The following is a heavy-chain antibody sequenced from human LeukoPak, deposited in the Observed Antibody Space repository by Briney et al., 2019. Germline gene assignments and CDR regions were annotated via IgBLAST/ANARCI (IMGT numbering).Heavy chain of an antibody. D-gene: IGHD3-9*01. J-gene: IGHJ3*02. CDR3: ARDSGIFWLRRAFDI. CDR1: GYSISSGYY. V-gene: IGHV4-38-2*02. CDR2: IYHSGST. Sequence: SETLSLTCTVSGYSISSGYYWGWIRQPPGKGLEWIGSIYHSGSTYYNPSLKSRVTISVDTSKNQFSLKLSSVTAADTAVYYCARDSGIFWLRRAFDIWGQGRMVTVSS.